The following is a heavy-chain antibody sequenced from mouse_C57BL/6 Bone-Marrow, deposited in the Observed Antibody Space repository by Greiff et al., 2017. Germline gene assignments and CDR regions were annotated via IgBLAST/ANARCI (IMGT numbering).Heavy chain of an antibody. D-gene: IGHD4-1*01. J-gene: IGHJ4*01. CDR2: IDPSDSST. CDR3: ARSWDEAMDD. CDR1: GYTFTSYW. V-gene: IGHV1-59*01. Sequence: VKLQQPGAELVRPGTSVKLSCKASGYTFTSYWMHWVKQRPGQGLEWIGVIDPSDSSTNYTQKVTGKATLTVDKSSSTAYMQLSSLTSEDAAVYYCARSWDEAMDDWGQGTSVTVSS.